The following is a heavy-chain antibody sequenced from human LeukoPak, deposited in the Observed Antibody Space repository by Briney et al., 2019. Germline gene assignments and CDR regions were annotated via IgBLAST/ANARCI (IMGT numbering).Heavy chain of an antibody. D-gene: IGHD3-10*01. CDR2: INHSGST. CDR3: ARGAMVRGVAFDY. V-gene: IGHV4-34*01. Sequence: SETLSLTCAVYGGSFSGYYWSWIRQPPGKGLEWIGEINHSGSTNYNPSLKSRVTISVDTSKNQFPLKLSSVTAADTAVYYCARGAMVRGVAFDYWGQGTLVTVSS. J-gene: IGHJ4*02. CDR1: GGSFSGYY.